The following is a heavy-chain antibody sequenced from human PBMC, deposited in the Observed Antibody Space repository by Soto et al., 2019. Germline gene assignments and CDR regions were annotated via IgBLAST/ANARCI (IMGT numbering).Heavy chain of an antibody. D-gene: IGHD1-26*01. J-gene: IGHJ4*02. CDR2: IKQDGSEK. V-gene: IGHV3-7*01. Sequence: EVQLVESGGGLVQPGGSLRLSCAASGFTFSNYWMTWVRQAPGKGLEWVANIKQDGSEKYYVDSVEGRFTISRDNAKNSMYLQMNSLRADDSAVYYCAKNARGDGRIQVICPEYWGQGTLVTVSS. CDR3: AKNARGDGRIQVICPEY. CDR1: GFTFSNYW.